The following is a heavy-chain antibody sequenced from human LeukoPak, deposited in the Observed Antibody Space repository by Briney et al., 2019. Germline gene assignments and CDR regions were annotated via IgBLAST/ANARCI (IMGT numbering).Heavy chain of an antibody. CDR2: INTDGSDT. CDR1: GSTFGTFW. CDR3: ARLVGATRLFDY. Sequence: GGSLRLSCAASGSTFGTFWMHWVRQAPGKGLVWVSRINTDGSDTTYADSVKGRFTISRDNAKNTLYLVMNSLRAEDTALYYCARLVGATRLFDYWGQGTLVTVSS. D-gene: IGHD1-26*01. J-gene: IGHJ4*02. V-gene: IGHV3-74*01.